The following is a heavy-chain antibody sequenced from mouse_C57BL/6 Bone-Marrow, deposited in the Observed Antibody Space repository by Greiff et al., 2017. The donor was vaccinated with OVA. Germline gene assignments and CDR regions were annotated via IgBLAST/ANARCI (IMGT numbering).Heavy chain of an antibody. CDR2: IDPSDSYT. D-gene: IGHD3-3*01. CDR1: GYTFTSYW. Sequence: QVQLQQPGAELVMPGASVKLSCKASGYTFTSYWMHWVKQRPGQGLEWIGEIDPSDSYTNYNQKFKGKSTLTVDTSSSTAYMQLSSLTSEDSAVYYCAREGEGPDYRGQGTTLTVSS. J-gene: IGHJ2*01. V-gene: IGHV1-69*01. CDR3: AREGEGPDY.